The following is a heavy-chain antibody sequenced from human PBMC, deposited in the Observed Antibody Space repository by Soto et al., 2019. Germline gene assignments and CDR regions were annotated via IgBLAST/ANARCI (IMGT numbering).Heavy chain of an antibody. CDR3: ARVTAMVTVYGMDV. Sequence: SETLSLTCAVSGGSISSGGYSWSWIRQPPGKGLEWIGYIYHSGSTYYNPSLKSRVTISVDTSKNQFSLKLSSVTAADTAVYYCARVTAMVTVYGMDVWGQGTTVTVSS. CDR1: GGSISSGGYS. J-gene: IGHJ6*02. CDR2: IYHSGST. D-gene: IGHD5-18*01. V-gene: IGHV4-30-2*01.